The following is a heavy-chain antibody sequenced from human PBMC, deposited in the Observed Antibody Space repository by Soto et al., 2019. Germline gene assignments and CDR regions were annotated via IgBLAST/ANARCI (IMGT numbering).Heavy chain of an antibody. CDR3: ASLFGS. CDR2: IHHSGTT. V-gene: IGHV4-4*02. CDR1: SGSIISSNW. J-gene: IGHJ4*02. Sequence: QVQLQESGPGLVKPSETLSLNCAVSSGSIISSNWWTWVRQPPGKGLEWIGEIHHSGTTNFSPSLKSRVAMSVDRSRNKFSLRLTSVTAADTAVYYCASLFGSWGQGTLVTVSS.